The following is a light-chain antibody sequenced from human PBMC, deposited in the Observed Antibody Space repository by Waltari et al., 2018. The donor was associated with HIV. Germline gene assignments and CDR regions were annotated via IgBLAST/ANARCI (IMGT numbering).Light chain of an antibody. CDR2: GNT. CDR1: SSNIGSNY. V-gene: IGLV1-47*01. J-gene: IGLJ2*01. Sequence: QSVLTQPPSASGTPGQRVTISCSGSSSNIGSNYVYWYQQLPGTAPKLLIYGNTQRPSGVPDRFSGSKSGTSASLAISGLRSEDEADYYCAAWDASLSAVVFGGGTKLTVL. CDR3: AAWDASLSAVV.